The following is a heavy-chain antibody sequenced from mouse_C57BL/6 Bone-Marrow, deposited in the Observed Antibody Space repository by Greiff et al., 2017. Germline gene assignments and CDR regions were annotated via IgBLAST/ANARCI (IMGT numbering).Heavy chain of an antibody. CDR3: ARAYGSSYRVDY. V-gene: IGHV1-64*01. J-gene: IGHJ2*01. D-gene: IGHD1-1*01. CDR2: IHPNSGST. CDR1: GYTFTSYW. Sequence: QVQLQQPGAELVKPGASVKLSCKASGYTFTSYWMHWVKQRPGQGLEWIGMIHPNSGSTNYNEKFKSKATLTVDKSSSTADMQLSSLPSEDSAVYYCARAYGSSYRVDYWGQGTTLTVSS.